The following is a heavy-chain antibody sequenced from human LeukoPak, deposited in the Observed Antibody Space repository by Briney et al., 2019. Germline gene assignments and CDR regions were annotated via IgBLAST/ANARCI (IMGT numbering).Heavy chain of an antibody. J-gene: IGHJ4*02. Sequence: GGSLRLSCAASGFTFSSYWMHWVRQAPGKGLVWVSRINSDGSSTSYADSVKRRFTISRDNAKNTLYLQMNSLTAEDTAVYYCARDLDDYDSSGYLVYWGQGTLVTVSS. CDR2: INSDGSST. CDR1: GFTFSSYW. D-gene: IGHD3-22*01. CDR3: ARDLDDYDSSGYLVY. V-gene: IGHV3-74*01.